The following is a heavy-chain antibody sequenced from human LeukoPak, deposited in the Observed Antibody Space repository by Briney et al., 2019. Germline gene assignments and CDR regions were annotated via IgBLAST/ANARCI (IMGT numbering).Heavy chain of an antibody. CDR3: AKIIPGGPRSYYY. V-gene: IGHV3-23*01. CDR1: GFIFSSYA. CDR2: ISTSASTT. J-gene: IGHJ4*02. Sequence: GGSLRLSCAASGFIFSSYAMRWVRQAPGKGLEWVSSISTSASTTYYADSVKGRFTISRDNSKNTLYLQMNSLRAEDTAVYYCAKIIPGGPRSYYYWGQGTLITVSS. D-gene: IGHD2-21*01.